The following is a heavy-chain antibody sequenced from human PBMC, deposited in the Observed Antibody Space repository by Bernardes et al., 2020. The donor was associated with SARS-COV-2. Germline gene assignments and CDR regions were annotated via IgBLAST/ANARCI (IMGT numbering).Heavy chain of an antibody. Sequence: GGSLRLSCAASGFTVNTHAMSWVRQAPGKGVEWVSGISGSDDSTDYAESVRGRFTISRDNSKNNLFLQMSSLRAEDTAVYYCARDYCDSDCDFFDYWGQGTLVTVPS. CDR1: GFTVNTHA. V-gene: IGHV3-23*01. CDR3: ARDYCDSDCDFFDY. CDR2: ISGSDDST. D-gene: IGHD2-21*02. J-gene: IGHJ4*02.